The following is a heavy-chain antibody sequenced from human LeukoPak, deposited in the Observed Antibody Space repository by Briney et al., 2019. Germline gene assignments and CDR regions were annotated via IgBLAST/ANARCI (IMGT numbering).Heavy chain of an antibody. V-gene: IGHV3-23*01. CDR3: AKRYNYAFDI. D-gene: IGHD5-24*01. CDR2: VSGSGDIT. Sequence: TGGSLRLSCAASGFTFSSHAMSWVRQAPGKGLEWVSLVSGSGDITYYADSVKGRFTIFRDNSKNTLYLQMNSLRAEDTAVYYCAKRYNYAFDIWGQGTMVTVSS. J-gene: IGHJ3*02. CDR1: GFTFSSHA.